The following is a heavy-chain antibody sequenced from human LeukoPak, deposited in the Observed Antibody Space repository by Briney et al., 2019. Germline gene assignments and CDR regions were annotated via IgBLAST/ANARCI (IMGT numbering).Heavy chain of an antibody. D-gene: IGHD2-2*01. CDR1: GYTFTGYY. Sequence: ASVKVSCKASGYTFTGYYMHWVRQAPGQGLEWMGRINPNSGGTNYAQKFQGRVTMTRDTSISTAYMELSRLRSDDTAVYYCARDLVNCSSTSCYYYYYYMDVWGKGTTVTVSS. CDR3: ARDLVNCSSTSCYYYYYYMDV. CDR2: INPNSGGT. V-gene: IGHV1-2*06. J-gene: IGHJ6*03.